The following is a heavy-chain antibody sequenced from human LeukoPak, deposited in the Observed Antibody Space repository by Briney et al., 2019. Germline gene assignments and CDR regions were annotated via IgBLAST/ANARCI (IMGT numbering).Heavy chain of an antibody. J-gene: IGHJ4*02. CDR2: IYSGGTT. Sequence: GGSLTLSCPASGFTLSTNCMTYVRQAPGKGLEWVSTIYSGGTTYYADTVMGRFTISRHNSRNTLYLQMNSLRAEDTAVYYCARVDTVMAYYFDLWGQGTLVTVSS. CDR3: ARVDTVMAYYFDL. V-gene: IGHV3-53*04. CDR1: GFTLSTNC. D-gene: IGHD5-18*01.